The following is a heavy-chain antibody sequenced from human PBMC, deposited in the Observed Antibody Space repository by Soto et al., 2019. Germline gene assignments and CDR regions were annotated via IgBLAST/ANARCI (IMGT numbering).Heavy chain of an antibody. CDR2: IYHTGNT. J-gene: IGHJ4*02. D-gene: IGHD2-8*01. V-gene: IGHV4-38-2*01. Sequence: WGTLSLTCAVSGYCISGGCYWGWIRQPPGKGLEWIGSIYHTGNTNYNPSLKSRVSIPVDTSKSQFSLKLSSVTAADTAVYYSARAYAFWGGRQQSIDSWGQGTLVTVSS. CDR3: ARAYAFWGGRQQSIDS. CDR1: GYCISGGCY.